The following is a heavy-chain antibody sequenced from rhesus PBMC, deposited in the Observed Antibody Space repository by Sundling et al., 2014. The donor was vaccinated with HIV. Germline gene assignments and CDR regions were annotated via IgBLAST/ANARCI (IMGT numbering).Heavy chain of an antibody. Sequence: EVQLVESGGDLAEPGGSLRLSCTASGFVFSDFALHWVRQAPGKGLEWVSGISSGGTTYYADSVKGRFTISRDDSKNTLSLEMNSLRLEDTAIYYCVKSLSQRAGSDWGQGVLVTVSS. D-gene: IGHD1-44*02. J-gene: IGHJ4*01. CDR2: ISSGGTT. CDR1: GFVFSDFA. V-gene: IGHV3-103*01. CDR3: VKSLSQRAGSD.